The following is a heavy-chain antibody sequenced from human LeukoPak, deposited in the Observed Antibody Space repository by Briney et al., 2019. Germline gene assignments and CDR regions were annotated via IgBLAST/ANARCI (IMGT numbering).Heavy chain of an antibody. CDR3: ARAPPSYYYDGSGYLRPYYYGMDV. CDR1: GGSVSSGSYY. D-gene: IGHD3-22*01. Sequence: SETLSLTCTVSGGSVSSGSYYWSWIRQPPGKGLEWIGYIYYSGSTNYNPSLKSRVTISVDTSKNQFSLKLSSVTAADTAVYYCARAPPSYYYDGSGYLRPYYYGMDVWGQGTTVTVSS. CDR2: IYYSGST. J-gene: IGHJ6*02. V-gene: IGHV4-61*01.